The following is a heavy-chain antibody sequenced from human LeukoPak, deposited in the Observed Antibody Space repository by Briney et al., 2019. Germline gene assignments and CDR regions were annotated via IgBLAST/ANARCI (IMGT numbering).Heavy chain of an antibody. CDR2: INHSGST. V-gene: IGHV4-34*01. Sequence: SETLPLTCAVYGWSFSGYYWSWIRQPPGKGLEWVGEINHSGSTNYNPSLKSRVTISVDTSKNQFSLKLSSVTAADTAVYYCATARAYYDFWSGYCSYGMDVWGQGTTVTVSS. J-gene: IGHJ6*02. CDR1: GWSFSGYY. CDR3: ATARAYYDFWSGYCSYGMDV. D-gene: IGHD3-3*01.